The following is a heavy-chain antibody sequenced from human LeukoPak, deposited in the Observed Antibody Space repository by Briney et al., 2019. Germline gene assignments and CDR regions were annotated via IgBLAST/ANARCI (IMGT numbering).Heavy chain of an antibody. Sequence: EASVKVSCKASGYTFTGYYMHWVRQAPGQGLEWMGRINPNSGGTNYAQKLQGRVTMTTDTSTSTAYMELRSLRSDDTAVYYCAREAVYYYDSSGYYFFDYWGQGTLVTVSS. J-gene: IGHJ4*02. CDR3: AREAVYYYDSSGYYFFDY. CDR2: INPNSGGT. CDR1: GYTFTGYY. V-gene: IGHV1-2*06. D-gene: IGHD3-22*01.